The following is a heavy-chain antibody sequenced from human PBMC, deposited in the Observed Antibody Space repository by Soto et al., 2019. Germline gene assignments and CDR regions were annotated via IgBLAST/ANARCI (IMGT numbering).Heavy chain of an antibody. CDR3: AKDSGGKSMDV. Sequence: PGGSLRLSCAASGFTFSSYGMHWVRQAPGKGLEWVAVISYDGSNKYYADSVKGRFTISRDNSKNTLYLQMNSLRAEDTAVYYCAKDSGGKSMDVWGQGTTVTVSS. CDR1: GFTFSSYG. CDR2: ISYDGSNK. V-gene: IGHV3-30*18. J-gene: IGHJ6*02. D-gene: IGHD3-10*01.